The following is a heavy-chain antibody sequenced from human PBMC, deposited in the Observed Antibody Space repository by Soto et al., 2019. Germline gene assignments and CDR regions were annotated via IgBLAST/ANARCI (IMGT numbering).Heavy chain of an antibody. D-gene: IGHD3-10*01. CDR1: GFTFSSYW. CDR3: ARGAFGSYYNDY. Sequence: EVQLVESGGGLVQSGGSLRLSCAASGFTFSSYWIHWVRQAPGKGLVWVSRIKGDEISTNYADSVKGRFTISRDNAKDTVFLQMSDLRAEDTAVYYCARGAFGSYYNDYWGQGILVTVSS. CDR2: IKGDEIST. V-gene: IGHV3-74*01. J-gene: IGHJ4*02.